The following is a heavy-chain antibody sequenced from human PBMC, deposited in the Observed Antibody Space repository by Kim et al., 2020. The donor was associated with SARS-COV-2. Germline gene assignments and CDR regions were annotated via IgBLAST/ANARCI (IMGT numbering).Heavy chain of an antibody. CDR3: ASALGRVAPAGVEV. D-gene: IGHD2-2*01. Sequence: SETLSLTCTVSGGSISSYYWSWIRQPPGKGLEWIGYIYYRGNSNYNPSLESRVTMSVDTSKNQFSLKLTSVTAADTAIYYCASALGRVAPAGVEVWGQGTTVTVSS. CDR2: IYYRGNS. V-gene: IGHV4-59*13. CDR1: GGSISSYY. J-gene: IGHJ6*02.